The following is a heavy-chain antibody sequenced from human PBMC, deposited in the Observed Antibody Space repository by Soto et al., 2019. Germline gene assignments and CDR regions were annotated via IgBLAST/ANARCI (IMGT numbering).Heavy chain of an antibody. J-gene: IGHJ5*02. D-gene: IGHD6-19*01. CDR1: GYTFTSYG. CDR2: ISAYNGNT. V-gene: IGHV1-18*01. Sequence: ASVKVSCKASGYTFTSYGISWVRQAPGQGLEWKGWISAYNGNTNYAQKLQGRVTMTTDTSTSTAYMELRSLRSDDTAVYYCARDPGYSSGWYPNWFDPWGQGTLVTVSS. CDR3: ARDPGYSSGWYPNWFDP.